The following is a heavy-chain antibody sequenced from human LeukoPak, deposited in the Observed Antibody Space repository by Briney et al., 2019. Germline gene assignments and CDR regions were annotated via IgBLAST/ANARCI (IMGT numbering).Heavy chain of an antibody. V-gene: IGHV4-34*01. Sequence: SETLSLTCAVYGGSFSGYYWSWIRQPPGKGLEWIGEINHSESTNYNPSLKSRVTISVDTSKNQFSLKLSSVTAADTAVYYCARRGKWSYYFDYWGQGTLVTVSS. J-gene: IGHJ4*02. D-gene: IGHD2-15*01. CDR1: GGSFSGYY. CDR3: ARRGKWSYYFDY. CDR2: INHSEST.